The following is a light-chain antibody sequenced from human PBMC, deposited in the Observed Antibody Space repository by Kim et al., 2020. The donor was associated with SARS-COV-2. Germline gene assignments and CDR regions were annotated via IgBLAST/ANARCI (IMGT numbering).Light chain of an antibody. J-gene: IGKJ2*03. CDR2: WAS. Sequence: ATINCKSSQNVLYTAHYQYYLSWYQQKPGQPPKLLIYWASTRESGVPDRFSDSGSETDFTLTISNLQAEDVAVYYCNQYYSIPYSFGQGTELEIK. V-gene: IGKV4-1*01. CDR1: QNVLYTAHYQYY. CDR3: NQYYSIPYS.